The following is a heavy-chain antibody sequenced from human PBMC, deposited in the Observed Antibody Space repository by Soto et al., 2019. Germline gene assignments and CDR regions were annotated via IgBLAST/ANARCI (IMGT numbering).Heavy chain of an antibody. D-gene: IGHD4-4*01. CDR1: GGSVSSGSYY. CDR3: ATSRRGTTVTTFFWFDP. Sequence: QVQLQESGPGLVKPSETLSLTCTVSGGSVSSGSYYWSWIRQPPGKGLEWIGYIYYSGSTNYNPSLKSRVTISVDTSKNQFSLKLSSVTAADTAVYYWATSRRGTTVTTFFWFDPWGQGTLVTVSS. V-gene: IGHV4-61*01. CDR2: IYYSGST. J-gene: IGHJ5*02.